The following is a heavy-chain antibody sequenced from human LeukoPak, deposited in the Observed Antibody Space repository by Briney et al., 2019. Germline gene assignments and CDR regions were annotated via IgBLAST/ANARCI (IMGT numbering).Heavy chain of an antibody. J-gene: IGHJ2*01. CDR3: ASQPGVVPAADWYFDL. D-gene: IGHD2-2*01. Sequence: KPSETLSLTCTVSGGSISRGDYYWSWIRQPPGKGLEWIGYIYYSGSTYYNPSLKSRVTISVDTSKNQFSLKLSSVTAAATAVYYCASQPGVVPAADWYFDLWGRGTLVTVSS. CDR1: GGSISRGDYY. V-gene: IGHV4-30-4*08. CDR2: IYYSGST.